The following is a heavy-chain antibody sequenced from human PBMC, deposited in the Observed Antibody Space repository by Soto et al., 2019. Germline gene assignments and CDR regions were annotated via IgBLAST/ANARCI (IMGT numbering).Heavy chain of an antibody. CDR2: IYYSGST. CDR1: GGSVSSGSYY. V-gene: IGHV4-61*01. D-gene: IGHD3-10*01. Sequence: SETLSLTCTVSGGSVSSGSYYWSWIRQPPGKGLEWSGYIYYSGSTNYNPSLKSRVTISVDTSKNQFSLKLSSVTAADTAVYYCARDRLTMVRGGDYYGMDVWGQGTTVTVSS. CDR3: ARDRLTMVRGGDYYGMDV. J-gene: IGHJ6*02.